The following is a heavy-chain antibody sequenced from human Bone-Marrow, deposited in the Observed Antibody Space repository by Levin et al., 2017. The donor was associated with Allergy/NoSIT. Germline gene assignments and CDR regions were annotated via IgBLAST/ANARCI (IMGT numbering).Heavy chain of an antibody. CDR3: AKSRINYYDSSGPQARGYYYGMDV. CDR1: GFTFSSYA. CDR2: ISGSGGST. V-gene: IGHV3-23*01. D-gene: IGHD3-22*01. Sequence: GESLKISCAASGFTFSSYAMSWVRQAPGKGLEWVSAISGSGGSTYYADSVKGRFTISRDNSKNTLYLQMNSLRAEDTAVYYCAKSRINYYDSSGPQARGYYYGMDVWGQGTTVTVSS. J-gene: IGHJ6*02.